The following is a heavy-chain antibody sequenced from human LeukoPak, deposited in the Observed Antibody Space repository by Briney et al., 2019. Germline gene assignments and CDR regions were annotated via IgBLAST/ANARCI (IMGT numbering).Heavy chain of an antibody. D-gene: IGHD5-12*01. CDR3: ARSKDYDYHFNY. CDR1: GGTFNNYA. Sequence: SVTVSCKASGGTFNNYAVTWVRQAPGQGLEWMGGFIPILDTTNYAPNFQGRVTITTDESSTTAYMELSSLKWEDTALYYCARSKDYDYHFNYWGQGTLVTVSS. CDR2: FIPILDTT. J-gene: IGHJ4*02. V-gene: IGHV1-69*05.